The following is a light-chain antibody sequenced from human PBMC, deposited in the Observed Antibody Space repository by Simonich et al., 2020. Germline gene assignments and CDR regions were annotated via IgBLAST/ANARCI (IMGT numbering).Light chain of an antibody. J-gene: IGKJ3*01. V-gene: IGKV4-1*01. CDR2: LAS. CDR1: QSVLYSSNIKNY. CDR3: QQYYSTPPIT. Sequence: DIVMTQSPDSLAVSLGERATINCKSSQSVLYSSNIKNYLAWYQQKPGQPPKLLIYLASTRESGVPDRFSGSGSGTDFTLTISSLQAEDVAVYYCQQYYSTPPITFGPGTKVDIK.